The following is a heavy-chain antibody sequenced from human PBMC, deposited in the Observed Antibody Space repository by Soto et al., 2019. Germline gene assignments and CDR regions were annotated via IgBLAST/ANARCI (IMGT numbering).Heavy chain of an antibody. D-gene: IGHD2-15*01. V-gene: IGHV3-30-3*01. CDR3: ARDGYCSGGSCTHFDY. J-gene: IGHJ4*02. CDR2: ISYDGSNK. Sequence: PXVSLRHSGAASGFTFSGYTMHWVRQDPGKGLEWVAVISYDGSNKYYADSVKGRFTISRDNSKNTLYVQMNSLRTEDTAVYYCARDGYCSGGSCTHFDYWGQGTLVSVSS. CDR1: GFTFSGYT.